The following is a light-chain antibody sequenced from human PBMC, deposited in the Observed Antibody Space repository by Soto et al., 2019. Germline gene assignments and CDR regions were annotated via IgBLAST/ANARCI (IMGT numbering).Light chain of an antibody. CDR3: QHYTTSSVT. J-gene: IGKJ5*01. V-gene: IGKV3-20*01. CDR2: GTS. CDR1: QSVSSSF. Sequence: EVVLTQSPGTLSLSPGERATLSCRASQSVSSSFLAWYQQKPGQAPRLLIYGTSSRATGIPDRFSGGGSGTDFTLTISSLEAEDFAVYYCQHYTTSSVTFGQGTRLEIK.